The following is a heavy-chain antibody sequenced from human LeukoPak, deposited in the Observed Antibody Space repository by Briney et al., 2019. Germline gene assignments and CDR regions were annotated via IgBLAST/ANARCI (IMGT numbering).Heavy chain of an antibody. D-gene: IGHD4-23*01. J-gene: IGHJ4*02. Sequence: GGSLRLSCAASGFTFSTYWMHWVRQAPGKGLVWVSRISSDGSIAINADSVEGRFTVSRDNAKNTLYQQMNSLRVEDTAVYYCARADYGGNSDFHYWGQGTLVTVSS. CDR1: GFTFSTYW. V-gene: IGHV3-74*01. CDR2: ISSDGSIA. CDR3: ARADYGGNSDFHY.